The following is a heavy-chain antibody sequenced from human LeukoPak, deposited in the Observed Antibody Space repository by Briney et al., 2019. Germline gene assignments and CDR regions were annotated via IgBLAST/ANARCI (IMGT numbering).Heavy chain of an antibody. D-gene: IGHD3-10*01. Sequence: GGSLRLSCAASGFTFSSYWMSWVRQAPGKGLEWVANIKQDGSEKYYADSVKGRFTISRDNSKNTLYLQMNSLRAEDSAVYYCAKNYGSGSSVKYYYYMDVWGKGTTVTVSS. CDR1: GFTFSSYW. CDR2: IKQDGSEK. J-gene: IGHJ6*03. V-gene: IGHV3-7*03. CDR3: AKNYGSGSSVKYYYYMDV.